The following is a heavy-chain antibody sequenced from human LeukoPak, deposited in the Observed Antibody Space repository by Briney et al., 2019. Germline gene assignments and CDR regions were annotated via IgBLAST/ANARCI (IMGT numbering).Heavy chain of an antibody. V-gene: IGHV3-21*04. CDR1: GFTFSTYS. D-gene: IGHD6-13*01. CDR3: AKLGSWYYFDY. CDR2: IFSGGTSM. Sequence: GESLRLSCAASGFTFSTYSMNWVRQAPGKGLEWVSSIFSGGTSMYYADSVKGRFTISRDNSKNTLYLQMNSLRAEDTAVYYCAKLGSWYYFDYWGQGTLVTVSS. J-gene: IGHJ4*02.